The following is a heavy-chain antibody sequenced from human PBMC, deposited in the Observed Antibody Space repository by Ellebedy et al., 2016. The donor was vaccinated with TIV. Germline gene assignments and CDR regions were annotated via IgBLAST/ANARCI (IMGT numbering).Heavy chain of an antibody. J-gene: IGHJ6*02. CDR3: AREPMVRGVIRRGYAMDV. CDR2: IWYGGSNK. D-gene: IGHD3-10*01. CDR1: GFTFSSYG. Sequence: GESLKISCAASGFTFSSYGMHWVRQAPGKGLEWVAVIWYGGSNKYYADSVKGRFTISRDNSKNTLYLQMNSLRAEDTAVYYCAREPMVRGVIRRGYAMDVWGQGTTVTVSS. V-gene: IGHV3-33*01.